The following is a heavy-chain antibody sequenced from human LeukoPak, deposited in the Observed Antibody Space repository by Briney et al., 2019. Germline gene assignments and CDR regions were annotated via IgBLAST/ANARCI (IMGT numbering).Heavy chain of an antibody. CDR1: GFTFSSYA. D-gene: IGHD3-22*01. CDR2: ISGSGGST. CDR3: AKDARISSGYSVIGYYGMDV. Sequence: PGGSLRLSCAASGFTFSSYAMSWVRQAPGKGLEWVSAISGSGGSTYYADSVKGRFTTSRDNSKNTLYLQMNSLRAEDTAVYYCAKDARISSGYSVIGYYGMDVWGQGTTVTVSS. J-gene: IGHJ6*02. V-gene: IGHV3-23*01.